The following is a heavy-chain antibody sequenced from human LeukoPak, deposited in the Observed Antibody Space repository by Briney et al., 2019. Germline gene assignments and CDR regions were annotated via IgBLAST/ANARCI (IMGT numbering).Heavy chain of an antibody. Sequence: SETLSLTCTVSGGSISSYYWSWIRQPAGKGLEWIGRIYTSGSTNYNPSLKSRVTMSVDTSKNQFSLKLSSVTAADTAVYYCARHPYYDFWSGYYSYYHYYGMDVWGQGTTVTVSS. CDR2: IYTSGST. D-gene: IGHD3-3*01. J-gene: IGHJ6*02. CDR1: GGSISSYY. V-gene: IGHV4-4*07. CDR3: ARHPYYDFWSGYYSYYHYYGMDV.